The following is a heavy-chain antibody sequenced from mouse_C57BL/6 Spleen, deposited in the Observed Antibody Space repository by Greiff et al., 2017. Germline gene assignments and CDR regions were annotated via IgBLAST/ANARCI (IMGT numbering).Heavy chain of an antibody. CDR3: ARGRGRYGNYYYVDY. V-gene: IGHV1-78*01. Sequence: QVQLKESDAELVKPGASVKISCKVSGYTFTDHTIHWMKQRPEQGLEWIGDIYPRDGSTKYNEKFKGKATLTADKSSSTAYMQLNSLTSEDSAVXFCARGRGRYGNYYYVDYGGQGTTLTVSS. D-gene: IGHD2-10*02. CDR2: IYPRDGST. J-gene: IGHJ2*01. CDR1: GYTFTDHT.